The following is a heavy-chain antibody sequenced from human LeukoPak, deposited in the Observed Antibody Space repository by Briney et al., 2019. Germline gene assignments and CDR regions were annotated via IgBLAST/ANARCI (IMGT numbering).Heavy chain of an antibody. D-gene: IGHD2-2*01. CDR2: IIPIFGTA. V-gene: IGHV1-69*13. J-gene: IGHJ4*02. CDR3: ARGVSTGYCSSTSCFSFDY. Sequence: GASVKVSCKASGGTFSSYAISWVRQAPGQGLEWMGGIIPIFGTANYAQKFQGRVTITADESTSTAYMGLSSLRSEDTAVYYCARGVSTGYCSSTSCFSFDYWGQGTLVTVSS. CDR1: GGTFSSYA.